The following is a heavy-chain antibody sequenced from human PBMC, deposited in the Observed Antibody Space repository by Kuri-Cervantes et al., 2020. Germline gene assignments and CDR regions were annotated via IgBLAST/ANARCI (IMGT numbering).Heavy chain of an antibody. CDR1: GGTFSSYA. Sequence: SVKVSCKASGGTFSSYAISWVRQAPGQGLEWMGGIIPICGTANYAQKFQGRVTITADKSTSTAYMELSSLRSEDTAVYYCARGVRESGYIYYYYYMDVWGKRTTVTVSS. D-gene: IGHD3-3*01. CDR2: IIPICGTA. V-gene: IGHV1-69*06. J-gene: IGHJ6*03. CDR3: ARGVRESGYIYYYYYMDV.